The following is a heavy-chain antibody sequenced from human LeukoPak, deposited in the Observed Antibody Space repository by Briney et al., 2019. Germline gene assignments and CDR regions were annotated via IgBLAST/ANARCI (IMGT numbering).Heavy chain of an antibody. CDR3: AKEVGYSFDPY. J-gene: IGHJ4*02. CDR2: ISGSGGST. D-gene: IGHD5-18*01. Sequence: PVRTLRLSCAVSGLTFRGFAVSSVARAPGNRLKWVSAISGSGGSTYYADSVKGRFTISRDNSKNTLYLQMNSLRAEDTAVYYCAKEVGYSFDPYWGQGALVTVSS. V-gene: IGHV3-23*01. CDR1: GLTFRGFA.